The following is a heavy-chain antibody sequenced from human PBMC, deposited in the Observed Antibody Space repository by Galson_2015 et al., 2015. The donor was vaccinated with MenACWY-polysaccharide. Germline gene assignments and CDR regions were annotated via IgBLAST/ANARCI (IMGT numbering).Heavy chain of an antibody. D-gene: IGHD2-2*02. CDR2: INGGSSTI. J-gene: IGHJ4*02. CDR1: GFTFSTYS. CDR3: ARDSAIEGETAH. V-gene: IGHV3-48*02. Sequence: SLRLSCAASGFTFSTYSMTWVRQAPGKGLEWVSYINGGSSTIYYADSVKGRFTISRDNAKNSLYLQMNSLRDDDTAVYYCARDSAIEGETAHWSEGTLVTVPS.